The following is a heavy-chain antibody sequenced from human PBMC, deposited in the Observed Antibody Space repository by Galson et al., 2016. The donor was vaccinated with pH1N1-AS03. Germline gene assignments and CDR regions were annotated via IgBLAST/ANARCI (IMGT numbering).Heavy chain of an antibody. CDR3: ASRLLGVVGFRDAFDI. D-gene: IGHD3-10*01. V-gene: IGHV1-18*01. CDR2: ISAFSGNT. Sequence: SVMVSCKASGYTVTTYGITWVRRAPGQGLEWMGWISAFSGNTVYAQSLQGRVTISIDTSTTTVYMELRNLGSDDTAVYYCASRLLGVVGFRDAFDIWGQGTLLTVSS. J-gene: IGHJ3*02. CDR1: GYTVTTYG.